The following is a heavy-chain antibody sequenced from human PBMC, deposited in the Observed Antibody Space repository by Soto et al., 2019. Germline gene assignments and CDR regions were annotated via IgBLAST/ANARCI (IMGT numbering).Heavy chain of an antibody. J-gene: IGHJ5*02. Sequence: QVQLQESGPGLVKPSQTLSLTCTVSGGSISSGDYYWRWIRQPPGKALEWTGSTYYSGSTYYNPSRKSRVTISVDTSKNQFSLKLSSVTAADTAVYYCAGGYCSGGSCYYNWFDPLGQGTLVTGSS. CDR1: GGSISSGDYY. V-gene: IGHV4-30-4*01. CDR2: TYYSGST. CDR3: AGGYCSGGSCYYNWFDP. D-gene: IGHD2-15*01.